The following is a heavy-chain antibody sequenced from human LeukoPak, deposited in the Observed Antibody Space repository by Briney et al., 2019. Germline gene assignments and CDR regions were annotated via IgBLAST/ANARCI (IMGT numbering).Heavy chain of an antibody. D-gene: IGHD6-13*01. CDR2: ISWNSGSI. CDR1: GFTFDDYA. Sequence: GGSLRLSCAASGFTFDDYAMHWVRQAPGKGLEWVSGISWNSGSIGYADSVKGRFTISRDNAKNSLYLQMNSLRAEDTAVYYCAKDPVPYSSSWYVGDYWGQGTLVTVSS. V-gene: IGHV3-9*01. J-gene: IGHJ4*02. CDR3: AKDPVPYSSSWYVGDY.